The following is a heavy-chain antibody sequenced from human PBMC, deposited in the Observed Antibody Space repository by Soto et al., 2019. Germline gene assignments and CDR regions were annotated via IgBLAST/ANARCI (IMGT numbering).Heavy chain of an antibody. CDR3: ARDLKVAASNSYFYYGMDV. D-gene: IGHD6-19*01. V-gene: IGHV3-21*01. CDR2: ISRSSTNI. J-gene: IGHJ6*02. CDR1: GFTFSNYT. Sequence: EVQLVESGGGLVKPGGSLRLSCAASGFTFSNYTMEWVRQAPGKGLDWLSSISRSSTNIFYADSVKGRFTVSRDNANNVLHLQINSLSAEDTAIYYCARDLKVAASNSYFYYGMDVWGQGTTVTVSS.